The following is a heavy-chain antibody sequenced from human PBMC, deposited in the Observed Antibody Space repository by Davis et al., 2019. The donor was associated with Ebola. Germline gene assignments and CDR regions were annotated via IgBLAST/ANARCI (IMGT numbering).Heavy chain of an antibody. J-gene: IGHJ4*02. V-gene: IGHV3-7*01. Sequence: GESLKTSCAASGFTFSSYAMSWVRQAPGKGLEWVANIQQDGSEKYYVDSVKGRFTISRDNAKNSLYLQMNSLRAEDTAVYYCAKDSDFWSGYPDYWGQGTLVTVSS. D-gene: IGHD3-3*01. CDR2: IQQDGSEK. CDR3: AKDSDFWSGYPDY. CDR1: GFTFSSYA.